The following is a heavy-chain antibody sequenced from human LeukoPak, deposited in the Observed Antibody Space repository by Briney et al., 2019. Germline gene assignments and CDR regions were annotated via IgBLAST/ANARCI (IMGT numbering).Heavy chain of an antibody. Sequence: PGGSLRLSCATSGFTFSSYAMSWVRQAPGKGLEWVSAISGSGGSTYYADSVKGRFTISRDNSKNTLYLQMNSLRAKDTAVYYCAKNIGYYYDSSGYYEDYWGQGTLVTVSS. D-gene: IGHD3-22*01. CDR3: AKNIGYYYDSSGYYEDY. CDR1: GFTFSSYA. V-gene: IGHV3-23*01. CDR2: ISGSGGST. J-gene: IGHJ4*02.